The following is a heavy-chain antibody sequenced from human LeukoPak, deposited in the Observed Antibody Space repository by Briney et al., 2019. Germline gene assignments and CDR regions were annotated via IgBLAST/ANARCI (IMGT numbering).Heavy chain of an antibody. D-gene: IGHD6-13*01. J-gene: IGHJ5*02. CDR3: ARLGAAAGTRYNWFDP. V-gene: IGHV4-34*01. CDR1: GGSFSGYY. Sequence: PETLSLTCAVYGGSFSGYYWSWIRQPPGKGLEWIGEINHSGSTNYNPSLKSRVTISVDTSKNQFSLKLSSVTAADTAVYYCARLGAAAGTRYNWFDPWGQGTLVTVSS. CDR2: INHSGST.